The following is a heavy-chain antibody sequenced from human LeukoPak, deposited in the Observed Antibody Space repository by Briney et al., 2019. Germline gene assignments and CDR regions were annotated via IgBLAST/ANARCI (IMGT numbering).Heavy chain of an antibody. J-gene: IGHJ5*02. CDR1: GYTFTGYY. Sequence: ASVKVSCKASGYTFTGYYMHWVRQAPGQGLEWMGWINPNSGGTNYAQKFQGRVTMTRDTSISTAYMELSRLRSDDTAVYYCARELVGDTAGFDPWGQGTLVTVSS. CDR2: INPNSGGT. V-gene: IGHV1-2*02. D-gene: IGHD5-18*01. CDR3: ARELVGDTAGFDP.